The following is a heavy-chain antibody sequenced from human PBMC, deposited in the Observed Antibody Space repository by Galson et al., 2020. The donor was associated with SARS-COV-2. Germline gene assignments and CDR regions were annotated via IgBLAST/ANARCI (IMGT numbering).Heavy chain of an antibody. CDR3: AKAADYNNNWYYFDY. CDR2: IYSHGSA. CDR1: GFTVGSSY. Sequence: GGSLRLSCAASGFTVGSSYMSWVRQAPGKGLEWVAVIYSHGSAYYADSVRGRFTISRDSSKNTLYLQMNSLRAEDTAVYYCAKAADYNNNWYYFDYWGHGTLLTVSS. V-gene: IGHV3-53*01. J-gene: IGHJ4*01. D-gene: IGHD4-4*01.